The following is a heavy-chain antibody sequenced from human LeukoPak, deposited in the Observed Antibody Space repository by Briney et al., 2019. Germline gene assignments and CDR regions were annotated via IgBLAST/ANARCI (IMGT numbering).Heavy chain of an antibody. CDR1: GFTFSSYS. J-gene: IGHJ4*02. V-gene: IGHV3-74*01. CDR3: AKVESYNAYDY. D-gene: IGHD5-24*01. CDR2: IRNDGTGP. Sequence: GGSLRLSCAASGFTFSSYSMHWVRQVPGKGLVWVSRIRNDGTGPIYADSVKGRFTISRDNAKNTLYLQMDSLRAEDTAVYYCAKVESYNAYDYWGQGTLVTVSS.